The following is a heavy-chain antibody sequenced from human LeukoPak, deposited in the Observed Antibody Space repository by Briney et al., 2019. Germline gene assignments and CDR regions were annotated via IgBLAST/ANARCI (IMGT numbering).Heavy chain of an antibody. CDR1: GLTVCTDH. D-gene: IGHD1-26*01. Sequence: AGESLRLSCAASGLTVCTDHMSWVRQAPGKGLEWVAVSYSSGSRHYAESVKGRFTISRDNSKNTLDLRMNSLRAEDTALYYCARVWELSFDHWGQGTLVTVSS. CDR3: ARVWELSFDH. V-gene: IGHV3-53*01. J-gene: IGHJ4*02. CDR2: SYSSGSR.